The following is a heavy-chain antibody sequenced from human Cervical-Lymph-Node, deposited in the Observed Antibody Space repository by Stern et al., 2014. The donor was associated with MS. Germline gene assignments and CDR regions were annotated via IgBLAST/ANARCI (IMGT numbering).Heavy chain of an antibody. Sequence: QLVQSGTEVKKPGSSVKVSCKTSGYNFTNFDIYWVRQATGQGLEWMGWLHPHSGETDYAQNFQGRVTLTRNASISTAYMEVTSLTFEDTAIYYCARGLSSGAWSNWGQGTLVTVSS. D-gene: IGHD6-25*01. J-gene: IGHJ4*02. V-gene: IGHV1-8*01. CDR3: ARGLSSGAWSN. CDR1: GYNFTNFD. CDR2: LHPHSGET.